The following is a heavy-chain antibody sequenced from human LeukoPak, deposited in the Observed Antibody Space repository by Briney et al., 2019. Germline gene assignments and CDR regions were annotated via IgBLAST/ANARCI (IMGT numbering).Heavy chain of an antibody. J-gene: IGHJ4*02. Sequence: GGSLRLSCAASGFTFSDYYMSWIRQAPGKGLEWVSYISSSGSTIYYADSVKGRFTISRDNAKNSLYLQMNSLRAEDTAVYYCARDPAIAVAAINFDYWGQGTLVTVSS. CDR3: ARDPAIAVAAINFDY. CDR1: GFTFSDYY. D-gene: IGHD6-19*01. V-gene: IGHV3-11*01. CDR2: ISSSGSTI.